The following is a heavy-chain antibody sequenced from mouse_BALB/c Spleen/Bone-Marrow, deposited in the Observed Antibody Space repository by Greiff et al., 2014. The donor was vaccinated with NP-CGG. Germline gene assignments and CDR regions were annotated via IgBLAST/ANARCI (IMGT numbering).Heavy chain of an antibody. CDR2: IDPANGNT. J-gene: IGHJ3*01. V-gene: IGHV14-3*02. D-gene: IGHD1-1*01. Sequence: EVKLVESGAELVKPGASVKLSCTASGFNIKDTYMHWVKQRPEQGLEWIGRIDPANGNTKCDPKFQGKATITADTSSNTAYLQLSRLTSEDTAVYYCAPYYYGSSLFAYWGQGTLVTVSA. CDR1: GFNIKDTY. CDR3: APYYYGSSLFAY.